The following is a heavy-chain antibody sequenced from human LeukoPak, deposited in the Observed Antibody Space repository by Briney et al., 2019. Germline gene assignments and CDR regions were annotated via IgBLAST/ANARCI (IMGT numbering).Heavy chain of an antibody. J-gene: IGHJ4*02. D-gene: IGHD3-10*01. V-gene: IGHV3-53*01. CDR3: ARDRWEFYGSGSYYDY. CDR2: IYSGGST. CDR1: GFTFSSYA. Sequence: GGSLRLSCAASGFTFSSYAMSWVRQAPGKGLEWVSVIYSGGSTYYADSVKGRFTISRDNSKNTLYLQMNSLRAEDTAVYYCARDRWEFYGSGSYYDYWGQGTLVTVSS.